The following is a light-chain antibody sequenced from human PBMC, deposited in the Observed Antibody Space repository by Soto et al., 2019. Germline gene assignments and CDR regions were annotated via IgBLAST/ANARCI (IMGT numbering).Light chain of an antibody. CDR3: QQYGSSPQT. CDR1: QSVTSTY. V-gene: IGKV3-20*01. CDR2: AAY. Sequence: EVVLTQSPGTLSLSPGERATLSCRASQSVTSTYLAWYQQRPGQSPRLLIYAAYSRATGVPDMFSGSGSGTDFTLTISRLEPEDFAVYYCQQYGSSPQTFGQGTKVEIK. J-gene: IGKJ1*01.